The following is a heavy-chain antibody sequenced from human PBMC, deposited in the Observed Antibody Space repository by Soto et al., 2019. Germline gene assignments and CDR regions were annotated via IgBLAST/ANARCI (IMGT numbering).Heavy chain of an antibody. V-gene: IGHV4-4*07. D-gene: IGHD4-17*01. J-gene: IGHJ4*02. CDR2: IYTSGIT. CDR3: ARERADFGDLEY. CDR1: GGSISSYY. Sequence: PSETLSLTCTVSGGSISSYYWTWIRQPAGKGLEWIGRIYTSGITNYNPSLQSRVTMSVDTSKSQFSLKLSSVTAADTALYYCARERADFGDLEYWAQGALVTVSS.